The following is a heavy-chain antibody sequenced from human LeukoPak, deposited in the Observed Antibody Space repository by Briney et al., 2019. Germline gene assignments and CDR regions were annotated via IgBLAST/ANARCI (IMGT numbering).Heavy chain of an antibody. V-gene: IGHV3-23*01. CDR2: ISGSGDST. CDR1: GLTFSSHG. J-gene: IGHJ4*02. Sequence: GGSLRLSCAASGLTFSSHGFHWVRQAPGKGLEWVSAISGSGDSTYYGDSVKGRFTISRDNSKNTLYLQMNSLRAEDTAVYYCAKTRPLDSSSWSHGDYWGQGTLVTVSS. CDR3: AKTRPLDSSSWSHGDY. D-gene: IGHD6-13*01.